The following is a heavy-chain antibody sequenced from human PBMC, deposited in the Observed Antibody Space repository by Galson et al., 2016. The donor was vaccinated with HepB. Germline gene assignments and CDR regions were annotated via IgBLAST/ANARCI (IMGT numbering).Heavy chain of an antibody. V-gene: IGHV1-46*03. CDR1: GYTFTTYN. Sequence: SVKVSCKASGYTFTTYNIHRVRLAPGQGLEWMGIINPSGGSPNYAQKFQGRVTLTSDTSTSTVYMQLGSLRSDDTAVYYCTRGDGFWAGWTYWGQGNLVTVSS. D-gene: IGHD3/OR15-3a*01. CDR2: INPSGGSP. CDR3: TRGDGFWAGWTY. J-gene: IGHJ4*02.